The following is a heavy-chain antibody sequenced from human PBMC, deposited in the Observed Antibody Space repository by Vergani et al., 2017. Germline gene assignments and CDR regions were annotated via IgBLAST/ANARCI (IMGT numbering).Heavy chain of an antibody. Sequence: QVQLLESGPGLLKPSETLSLTCSVSGYSITSGYYWGWIRQPPGRGLEWIGSIYHTGSAYYNPSLKSRVTVSVDTSMNQVSLELNSVAAADTAGYYCVRTAALWFGETKDGGWFDPWGQGTLVTVTS. CDR2: IYHTGSA. J-gene: IGHJ5*02. D-gene: IGHD3-10*01. CDR3: VRTAALWFGETKDGGWFDP. V-gene: IGHV4-38-2*01. CDR1: GYSITSGYY.